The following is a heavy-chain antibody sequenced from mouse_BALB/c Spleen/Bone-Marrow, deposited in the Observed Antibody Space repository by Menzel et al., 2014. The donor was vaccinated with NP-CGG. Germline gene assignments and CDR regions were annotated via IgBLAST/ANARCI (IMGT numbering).Heavy chain of an antibody. CDR3: TRDPFYYGSSYAMDY. D-gene: IGHD1-1*01. CDR2: ISSGGNYT. Sequence: EVQRVESGGGLVKPGGSLKLSCAASGFTFSSYTMSWVRQTPEKRLEWVATISSGGNYTYYPDSVKGRFTISRDNAKNTLYLQMSSLKSEDTAMYYCTRDPFYYGSSYAMDYWGQGTSVTVSS. V-gene: IGHV5-6-4*01. CDR1: GFTFSSYT. J-gene: IGHJ4*01.